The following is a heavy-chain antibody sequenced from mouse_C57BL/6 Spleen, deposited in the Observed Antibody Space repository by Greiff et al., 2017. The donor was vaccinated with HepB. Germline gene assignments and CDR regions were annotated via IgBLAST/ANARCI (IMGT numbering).Heavy chain of an antibody. J-gene: IGHJ2*01. CDR1: GYTFTSYW. D-gene: IGHD3-2*02. CDR3: ARRSSGY. V-gene: IGHV1-50*01. CDR2: IDPSDSYT. Sequence: QVQLQQPGAELVKPGASVKLSCKASGYTFTSYWMQWVKQRPGQGLEWIGEIDPSDSYTNYNQKFKGKATLTVDTSSSTAYMQLSSLTSEDSAGYEGARRSSGYWGQGTTLTVSS.